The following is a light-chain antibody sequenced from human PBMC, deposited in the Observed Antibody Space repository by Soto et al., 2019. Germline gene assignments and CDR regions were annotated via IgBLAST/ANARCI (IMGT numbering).Light chain of an antibody. CDR1: QSISSW. CDR2: DAS. Sequence: DIQITQSPSTLSASVGDRVTITCRASQSISSWLAWYQQKPGKAPKLLIYDASSLESGVPSRFSGSGSGTEFTLTISSLQPDDFATYYCQQYNSYSTWTFGQGGKVDIK. V-gene: IGKV1-5*01. CDR3: QQYNSYSTWT. J-gene: IGKJ1*01.